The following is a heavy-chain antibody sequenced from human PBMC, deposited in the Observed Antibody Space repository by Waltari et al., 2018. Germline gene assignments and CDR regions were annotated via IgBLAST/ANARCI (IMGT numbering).Heavy chain of an antibody. Sequence: QVQLVQSGAEVKKPGASVKVSCKVSGYTLTELSMHWVRQAPGKGLEWMGGVDPEDGETIDAQKCQGRVTMTEDTSTDTAYMELSSLRSEDTAVYYCATGPPYSSSCGYWGQGTLVTVSS. CDR3: ATGPPYSSSCGY. D-gene: IGHD6-13*01. J-gene: IGHJ4*02. CDR1: GYTLTELS. CDR2: VDPEDGET. V-gene: IGHV1-24*01.